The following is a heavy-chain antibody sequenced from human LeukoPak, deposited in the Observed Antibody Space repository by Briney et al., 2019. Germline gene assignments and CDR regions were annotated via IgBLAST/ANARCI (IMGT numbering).Heavy chain of an antibody. CDR2: IYYSGST. CDR1: GGSISSGGYY. D-gene: IGHD3-10*01. V-gene: IGHV4-31*03. J-gene: IGHJ5*02. CDR3: ARDSGDWFDP. Sequence: SQTLSLTCTVSGGSISSGGYYWSWIRQHPGKGLEWIGYIYYSGSTYYNPSLKSRVTISVDTSKNQFSLRLSSVTAADTAVYYCARDSGDWFDPWGQGTLVTVSS.